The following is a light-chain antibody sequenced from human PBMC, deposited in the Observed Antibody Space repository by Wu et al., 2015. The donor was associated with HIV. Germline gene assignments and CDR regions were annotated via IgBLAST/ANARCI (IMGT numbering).Light chain of an antibody. Sequence: EIVLTQSPGTLSLSPGERATLSCRASQSVSNNYLAWYQQRPGQAPRLLIYGASSRTTDLPDRFSGSGSGTDFTLTITRLEPEDFAVYYCQQYGSPITFGQGTRLEIK. J-gene: IGKJ5*01. CDR1: QSVSNNY. CDR3: QQYGSPIT. V-gene: IGKV3-20*01. CDR2: GAS.